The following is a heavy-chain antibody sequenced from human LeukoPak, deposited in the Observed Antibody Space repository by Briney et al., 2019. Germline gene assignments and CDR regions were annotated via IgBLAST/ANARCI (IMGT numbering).Heavy chain of an antibody. D-gene: IGHD3-10*01. V-gene: IGHV1-46*01. J-gene: IGHJ3*02. CDR1: GYTFPSYF. Sequence: ASVKVSCKASGYTFPSYFMHWVRQAPGQGLEWMGIINPTGGSTNYAQKFQGRVTITADESTSTAYMELSSLRSEDTAVYYCASSYGSGSYYKLAEAFDIWGQGTMVTVSS. CDR2: INPTGGST. CDR3: ASSYGSGSYYKLAEAFDI.